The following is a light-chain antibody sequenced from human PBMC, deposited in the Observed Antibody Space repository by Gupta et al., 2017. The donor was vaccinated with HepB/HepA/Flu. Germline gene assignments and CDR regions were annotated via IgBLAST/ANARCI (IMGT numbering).Light chain of an antibody. CDR1: SSNIGAHYD. CDR2: DNN. J-gene: IGLJ3*02. Sequence: QSVLTPPPPVSGATGQRVTISCTGSSSNIGAHYDVHWYQQLPGTTPKLLIFDNNYRPSGVPNRFSGSTSGTSASLAITGLQAEDEADYYCQSYDSSLSARVCGGGTKLTVL. V-gene: IGLV1-40*01. CDR3: QSYDSSLSARV.